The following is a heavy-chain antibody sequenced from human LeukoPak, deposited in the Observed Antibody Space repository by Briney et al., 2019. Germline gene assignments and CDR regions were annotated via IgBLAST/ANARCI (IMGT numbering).Heavy chain of an antibody. V-gene: IGHV1-69*02. J-gene: IGHJ4*02. Sequence: ASVKVSCKASRGTFSNYIVSWVRQAPGQGLEWMGRIIPILGIANYAQKFQGRVTITADKSTSTAYMELSSLRSEDTAVYYCARGNNYYDSSAFDYWGQGTLVTVSS. CDR3: ARGNNYYDSSAFDY. CDR1: RGTFSNYI. D-gene: IGHD3-22*01. CDR2: IIPILGIA.